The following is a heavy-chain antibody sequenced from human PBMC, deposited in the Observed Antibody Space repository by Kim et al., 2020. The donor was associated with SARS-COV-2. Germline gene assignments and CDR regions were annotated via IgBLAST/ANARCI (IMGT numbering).Heavy chain of an antibody. D-gene: IGHD3-3*01. Sequence: ASVKVSCKASGYTFTSYDMHWVRQAPGQGLEWMGIINPSGGSTSYAQKFQGRVTMTRDTSTSTVYMELSSLRSEDTAVYYCASQYYDFCSGYREGYYYMDVWGPGTTV. CDR2: INPSGGST. V-gene: IGHV1-46*01. CDR1: GYTFTSYD. CDR3: ASQYYDFCSGYREGYYYMDV. J-gene: IGHJ6*03.